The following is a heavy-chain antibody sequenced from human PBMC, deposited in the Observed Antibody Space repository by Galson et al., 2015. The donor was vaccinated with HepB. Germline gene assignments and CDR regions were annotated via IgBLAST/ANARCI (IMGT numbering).Heavy chain of an antibody. CDR1: GFTFSNYA. V-gene: IGHV3-23*01. D-gene: IGHD3-10*01. Sequence: SLRLSCAASGFTFSNYAMSWVRQALGKGLEWVSGTSTRGDTTYYADSVKGRFTISRDNSKNTLHLQMNSLRVDDTAVYYCAKGRTFDWGQGTLVTVSS. CDR3: AKGRTFD. J-gene: IGHJ4*02. CDR2: TSTRGDTT.